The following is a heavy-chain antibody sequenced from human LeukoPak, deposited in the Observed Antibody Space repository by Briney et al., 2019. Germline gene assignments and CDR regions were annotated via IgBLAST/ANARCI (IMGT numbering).Heavy chain of an antibody. V-gene: IGHV1-8*01. Sequence: ASVKVSCKASGYTFTSYDINWVRQATGQGLEWMGWMNPNSGNTGYAQKFQGRVTMTRNTSISTAYMELSSLRSEDTAVYYCARGNIVVAGYYYGMDVWGQGTTVTVSS. CDR2: MNPNSGNT. D-gene: IGHD2-2*01. CDR1: GYTFTSYD. J-gene: IGHJ6*02. CDR3: ARGNIVVAGYYYGMDV.